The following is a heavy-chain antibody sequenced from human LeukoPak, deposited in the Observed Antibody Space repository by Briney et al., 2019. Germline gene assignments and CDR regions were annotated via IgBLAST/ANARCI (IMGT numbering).Heavy chain of an antibody. J-gene: IGHJ4*02. CDR1: GFTFSSYW. CDR2: IKSKTDGGTT. CDR3: TTEFKILYAFH. Sequence: PGGSLRLSCAASGFTFSSYWMSWVRQAPGKGLEWVGRIKSKTDGGTTDYAAPVKGRFTISRDDSKNTLYLQMNSLKTEDTAVYYCTTEFKILYAFHWGQGTLVTVSS. V-gene: IGHV3-15*01. D-gene: IGHD2-8*01.